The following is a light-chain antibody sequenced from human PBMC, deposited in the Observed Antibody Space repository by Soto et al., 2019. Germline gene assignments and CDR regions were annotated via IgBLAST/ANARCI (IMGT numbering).Light chain of an antibody. CDR1: NIGRKN. CDR3: QVWDSSTGV. CDR2: RDS. Sequence: SYELTQPLSVSVALGQTARITCGGNNIGRKNVHWYQQKSGQAPVLVIYRDSNRPSGIPERFSGSNSGNTATLTISRAQAGDESDYYCQVWDSSTGVFGGGTKVTVL. V-gene: IGLV3-9*01. J-gene: IGLJ2*01.